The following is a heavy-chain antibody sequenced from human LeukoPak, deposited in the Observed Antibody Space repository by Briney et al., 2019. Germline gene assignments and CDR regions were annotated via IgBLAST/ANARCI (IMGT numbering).Heavy chain of an antibody. CDR3: ARDVLRYFDWSYGMDV. J-gene: IGHJ6*02. CDR2: ISYDGSNK. V-gene: IGHV3-30*04. D-gene: IGHD3-9*01. Sequence: GRSLRLSCAASGFTFSSYAMHWVRQASGKGLEGVAVISYDGSNKYYADSVKGRFTISRDNSKNTLYLQMNSLRAEDTAVYYCARDVLRYFDWSYGMDVWGQGTTVTVSS. CDR1: GFTFSSYA.